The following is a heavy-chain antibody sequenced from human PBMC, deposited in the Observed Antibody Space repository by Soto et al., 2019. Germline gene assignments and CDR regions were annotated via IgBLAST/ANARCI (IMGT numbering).Heavy chain of an antibody. V-gene: IGHV4-39*07. Sequence: QLRLQESGPGLVKPSETLSLTCTVSGGSISSSIYYGGWIRRPPGKGLEWIGSIFYSGSTYYNPSLKSRVTISVDRSKNQFSLKLSSVTAADTAVYYCARVPLPWGQGTLVTVSS. J-gene: IGHJ5*02. CDR3: ARVPLP. CDR2: IFYSGST. CDR1: GGSISSSIYY.